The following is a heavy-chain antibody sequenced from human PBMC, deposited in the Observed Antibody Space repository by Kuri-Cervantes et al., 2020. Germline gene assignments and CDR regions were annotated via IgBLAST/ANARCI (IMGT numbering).Heavy chain of an antibody. CDR3: ARDPTVTTWWDAFDI. J-gene: IGHJ3*02. CDR2: IIPIFGTA. Sequence: SVKVSCKASGYTFTGYYMHWVRQAPGQGLEWMGGIIPIFGTANYAQKFQGRVTITADESTSTAYMELSSLRAEDTAVYYCARDPTVTTWWDAFDIWGQGTMVTVSS. V-gene: IGHV1-69*13. CDR1: GYTFTGYY. D-gene: IGHD4-17*01.